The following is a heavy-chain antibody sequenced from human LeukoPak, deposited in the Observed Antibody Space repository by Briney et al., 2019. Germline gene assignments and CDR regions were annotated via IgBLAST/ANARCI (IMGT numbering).Heavy chain of an antibody. CDR1: GGSISSSSYY. CDR3: ARDTSRGVTGFDP. D-gene: IGHD3-10*01. Sequence: SETLSLTRTVSGGSISSSSYYWGWIRQPPGKGLEWIGSIYYSGSTYYNPSLKSRVTISVDTSKNQFSLKLSSVTAADTAVYYCARDTSRGVTGFDPWGQGTLVTVSS. V-gene: IGHV4-39*07. CDR2: IYYSGST. J-gene: IGHJ5*02.